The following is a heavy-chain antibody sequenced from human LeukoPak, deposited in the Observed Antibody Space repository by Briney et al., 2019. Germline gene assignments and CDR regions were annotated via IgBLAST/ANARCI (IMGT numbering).Heavy chain of an antibody. Sequence: PGGSLRLSCAASGFTFSNYWMTWVRQAPGKGLEWVANMNQDGSGKYYVDSLKGRSTISRDNAENSLYLQISSLRAEDTAVYYCARDGRSGWYFDYWGQGTLVTVSS. CDR2: MNQDGSGK. CDR1: GFTFSNYW. J-gene: IGHJ4*02. D-gene: IGHD6-19*01. CDR3: ARDGRSGWYFDY. V-gene: IGHV3-7*01.